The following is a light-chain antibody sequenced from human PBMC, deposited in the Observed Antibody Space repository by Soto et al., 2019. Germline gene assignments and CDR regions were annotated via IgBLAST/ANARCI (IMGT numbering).Light chain of an antibody. CDR1: QSIASY. V-gene: IGKV1-39*01. CDR3: QQSYSIPIT. CDR2: EAS. J-gene: IGKJ3*01. Sequence: DIQMTQSPSSLSASVGDRVTITCRTSQSIASYLNWYQQRPGKAPKLLIYEASSLQSGVPSRFSGSGSGTDFTLTISSLQPEDFATYYCQQSYSIPITFGPGTKVDIK.